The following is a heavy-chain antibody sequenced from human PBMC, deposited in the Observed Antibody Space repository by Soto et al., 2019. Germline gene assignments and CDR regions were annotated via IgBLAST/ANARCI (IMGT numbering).Heavy chain of an antibody. Sequence: GGSLRLSCAASGFTFSSYAMSWVRQAPGKGLEWVSAISGSGGSTYYADSVKGRFTISRDNSKNTRYLQMNSLRAEDTAVYYCAKALSVGYCSGGSCYYYYYYMDVWGKGTTVTVSS. V-gene: IGHV3-23*01. CDR1: GFTFSSYA. CDR3: AKALSVGYCSGGSCYYYYYYMDV. CDR2: ISGSGGST. J-gene: IGHJ6*03. D-gene: IGHD2-15*01.